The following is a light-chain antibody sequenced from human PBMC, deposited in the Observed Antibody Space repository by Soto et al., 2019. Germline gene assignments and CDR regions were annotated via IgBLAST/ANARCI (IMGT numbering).Light chain of an antibody. J-gene: IGKJ4*01. CDR1: QSVSSSY. CDR2: GAS. CDR3: QQRSNWPLT. Sequence: EIVLTQSPGTLSLSPGERATLSCRASQSVSSSYLAWYQQKPGQAPRLLISGASTRAAGISDRFRGSGSGTEFTLTISRLEPEDFAVYYCQQRSNWPLTFGGGTKVDIK. V-gene: IGKV3D-20*02.